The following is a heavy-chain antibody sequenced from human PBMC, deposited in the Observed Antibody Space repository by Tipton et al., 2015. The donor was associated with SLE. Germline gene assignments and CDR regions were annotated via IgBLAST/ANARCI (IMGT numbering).Heavy chain of an antibody. J-gene: IGHJ3*02. V-gene: IGHV4-39*07. CDR1: GGSISSSSYY. CDR2: IYYSGST. Sequence: TLSLTCTVSGGSISSSSYYWGWIRQPPGKGLEWIGSIYYSGSTYYNPSLKSRVTISVDTSKNQFSLKLSSVTAADTAVYYCARVRSDIVVVVAATYAFDIWGQGTMVTVSS. CDR3: ARVRSDIVVVVAATYAFDI. D-gene: IGHD2-15*01.